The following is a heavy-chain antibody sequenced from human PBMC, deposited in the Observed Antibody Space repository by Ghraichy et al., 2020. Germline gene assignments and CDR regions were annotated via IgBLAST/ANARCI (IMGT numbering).Heavy chain of an antibody. V-gene: IGHV1-58*01. J-gene: IGHJ6*02. D-gene: IGHD5-18*01. CDR3: AADPNWSYGHRVWYYYGMDV. CDR2: IVVGSGNT. Sequence: SVKVSCKASGFTFTSSAVQWVRQARGQRLEWIGWIVVGSGNTNYAQKFQERVTITRDMSTSTAYMELSSLRSEDTAVYYCAADPNWSYGHRVWYYYGMDVWGQGTTVTVSS. CDR1: GFTFTSSA.